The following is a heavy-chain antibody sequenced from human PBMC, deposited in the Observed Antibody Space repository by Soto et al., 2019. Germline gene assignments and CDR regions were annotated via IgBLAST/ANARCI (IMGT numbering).Heavy chain of an antibody. V-gene: IGHV1-46*01. CDR1: GYTFTSYY. CDR3: ARHKGYSSSWYPNYFDY. CDR2: INPSGGST. Sequence: QVQLVQSGAEVKKPGASVKVSCKASGYTFTSYYMHWVRQAPGQGLEWMGIINPSGGSTSYAQKFQGRVTMTRDTSTSTVYMELSSLRSEDAAVYYCARHKGYSSSWYPNYFDYWGQGTLVTVSS. D-gene: IGHD6-13*01. J-gene: IGHJ4*02.